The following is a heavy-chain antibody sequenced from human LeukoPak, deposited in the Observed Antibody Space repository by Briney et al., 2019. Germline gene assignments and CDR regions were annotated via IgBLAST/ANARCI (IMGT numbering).Heavy chain of an antibody. CDR1: GYTFTSYG. J-gene: IGHJ3*02. D-gene: IGHD2/OR15-2a*01. CDR3: ARDRAVIGTAGTFDI. CDR2: ISAYNGNT. Sequence: ASVKISCKASGYTFTSYGLSWVRQAPGQGLEWMGWISAYNGNTNYAQKFQGRVTMTTDTSTSTAYMELRSLRFDDTAVYYCARDRAVIGTAGTFDIWGQGTMVTVSS. V-gene: IGHV1-18*01.